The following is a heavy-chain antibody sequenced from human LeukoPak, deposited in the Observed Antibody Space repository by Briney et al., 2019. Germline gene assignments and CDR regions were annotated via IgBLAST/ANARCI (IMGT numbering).Heavy chain of an antibody. Sequence: GGSPRLSCAASGFAFSDYYMSWIRQAPGKGLEWISNIKTTGLTTYYADSVKGRFTISRDNAKNSLFLQMNSLRADDTAIYYCARAGQLRYMDVWGKGTAVTVSS. CDR3: ARAGQLRYMDV. CDR2: IKTTGLTT. V-gene: IGHV3-11*04. J-gene: IGHJ6*03. CDR1: GFAFSDYY.